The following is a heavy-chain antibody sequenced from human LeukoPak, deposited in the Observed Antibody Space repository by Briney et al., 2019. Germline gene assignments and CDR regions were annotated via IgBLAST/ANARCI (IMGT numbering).Heavy chain of an antibody. Sequence: KPSETLSLTCTVSGGSISSYFWSWIRQPPGKGLEWIAYIYYSGSTNYNPSLKSRVTISVDTSKNQFSLKLSSVTAADMAVYYCARSATFGPDAFDFWGQGTMVTVSS. V-gene: IGHV4-59*01. CDR2: IYYSGST. D-gene: IGHD3-10*01. J-gene: IGHJ3*01. CDR1: GGSISSYF. CDR3: ARSATFGPDAFDF.